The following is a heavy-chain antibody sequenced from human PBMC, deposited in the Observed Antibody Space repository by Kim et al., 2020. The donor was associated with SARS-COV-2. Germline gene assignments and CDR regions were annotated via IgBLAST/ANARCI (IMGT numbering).Heavy chain of an antibody. Sequence: GGSLRLSCAASGFTFSSYWMSWVRQAPGKGLEWVANIKQDGSEKYYVDSVKGRFTISRDNAKNSLYLQMNSLRAEDTAVYYCASKIVDSSSWYVSPTGYYYGMDVWGQGTTVTVSS. V-gene: IGHV3-7*03. CDR2: IKQDGSEK. D-gene: IGHD6-13*01. CDR1: GFTFSSYW. CDR3: ASKIVDSSSWYVSPTGYYYGMDV. J-gene: IGHJ6*02.